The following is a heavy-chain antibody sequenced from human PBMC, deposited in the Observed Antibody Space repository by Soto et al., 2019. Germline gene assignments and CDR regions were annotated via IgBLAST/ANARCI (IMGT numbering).Heavy chain of an antibody. J-gene: IGHJ5*02. CDR1: GGSISSYY. V-gene: IGHV4-59*01. CDR3: ARTPGIAAAGTRWFDP. CDR2: IYYSGST. D-gene: IGHD6-13*01. Sequence: SETLSLTCTVSGGSISSYYWSWIRQPPGKGLEWIGYIYYSGSTNYNPSLKSRVTISVDTSKNQFSLKLSSVTAADTAVYCCARTPGIAAAGTRWFDPWGQGTLVTVSS.